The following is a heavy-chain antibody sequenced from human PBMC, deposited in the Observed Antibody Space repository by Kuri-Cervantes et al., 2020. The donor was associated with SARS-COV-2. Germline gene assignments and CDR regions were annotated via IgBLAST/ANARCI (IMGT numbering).Heavy chain of an antibody. CDR1: GFTVSSNE. CDR2: ISGGST. CDR3: ARERGSSWYSSKAFDI. J-gene: IGHJ3*02. Sequence: GESLKISCAASGFTVSSNEMSWVRQAPGKGLEWVSSISGGSTYYADSRKGRFTISRDNSKNTLYLQMNSLRAEDTAVYYCARERGSSWYSSKAFDIWGQGTMVTVSS. D-gene: IGHD6-13*01. V-gene: IGHV3-38-3*01.